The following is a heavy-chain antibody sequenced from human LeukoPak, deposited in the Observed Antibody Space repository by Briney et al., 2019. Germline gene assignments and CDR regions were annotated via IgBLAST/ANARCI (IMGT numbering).Heavy chain of an antibody. V-gene: IGHV3-21*01. D-gene: IGHD6-13*01. CDR2: ISSSSSYI. J-gene: IGHJ4*02. Sequence: GSLRLSCAASGCTFSSYSMNWVRQAPGKGLERVSSISSSSSYIYYADSVKGRFTISRDNAKNSLHLQMNSLRAEDTAVYYCARTSSYSSSWYGEVDYFDYWGQGTLVTVSS. CDR3: ARTSSYSSSWYGEVDYFDY. CDR1: GCTFSSYS.